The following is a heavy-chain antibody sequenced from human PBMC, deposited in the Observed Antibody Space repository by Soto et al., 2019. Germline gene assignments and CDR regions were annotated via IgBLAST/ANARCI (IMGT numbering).Heavy chain of an antibody. CDR2: VNPSGGHT. CDR3: AGGGHVVVVTAALDY. D-gene: IGHD2-21*02. V-gene: IGHV1-46*01. CDR1: GDTFTDYY. J-gene: IGHJ4*02. Sequence: QVQLVQSGAEVKKPGASVKVSCKASGDTFTDYYIHWVRQAPGQGLEWMGRVNPSGGHTTYAQHFLGRMAITRDTSTSTLYMELTSLASEDTAVDYCAGGGHVVVVTAALDYWAQGTLVTVSS.